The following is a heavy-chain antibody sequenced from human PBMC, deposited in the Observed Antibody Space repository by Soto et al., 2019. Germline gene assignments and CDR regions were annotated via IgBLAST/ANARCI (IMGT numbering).Heavy chain of an antibody. CDR3: ARSYSSGWYWGYFDY. CDR1: GGSISSSSYY. J-gene: IGHJ4*02. D-gene: IGHD6-19*01. Sequence: QLQLQESGPGLVKPSETLSLTCTVSGGSISSSSYYWGWIRQPPGKGLEWIGSIYYSGSTYYNPSLKSRVTMSVDTSKNQFSLKLSSVTAADTAVYYCARSYSSGWYWGYFDYWGQGPLVTVSS. V-gene: IGHV4-39*01. CDR2: IYYSGST.